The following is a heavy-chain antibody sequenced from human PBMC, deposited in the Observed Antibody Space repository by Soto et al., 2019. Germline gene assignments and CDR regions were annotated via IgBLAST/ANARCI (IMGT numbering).Heavy chain of an antibody. CDR2: TKQDGSEK. Sequence: LRLSCAASGFTVRSYWMIWVRHAPGKGLEWVANTKQDGSEKYYVDSVKGRFTISRDNAKNSLYLQMNSLRAGDTAVYYCARDFSYDILTALDYWGQGTLVTVSS. V-gene: IGHV3-7*03. D-gene: IGHD3-9*01. CDR3: ARDFSYDILTALDY. CDR1: GFTVRSYW. J-gene: IGHJ4*02.